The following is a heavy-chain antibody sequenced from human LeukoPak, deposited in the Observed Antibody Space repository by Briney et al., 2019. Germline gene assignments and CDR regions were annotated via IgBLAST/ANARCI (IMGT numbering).Heavy chain of an antibody. CDR1: GFTFDDYA. V-gene: IGHV3-43*02. J-gene: IGHJ4*02. D-gene: IGHD1-7*01. CDR2: ISGNGGNT. Sequence: TGGSLRLSCAASGFTFDDYAMHWVRQAPGKGLEWVSLISGNGGNTYYADSVKGRFTISRDNSKNSLSLQMNSLRTEDTALYYCAKDISNWNSRHFDYWGQGTLVTVSS. CDR3: AKDISNWNSRHFDY.